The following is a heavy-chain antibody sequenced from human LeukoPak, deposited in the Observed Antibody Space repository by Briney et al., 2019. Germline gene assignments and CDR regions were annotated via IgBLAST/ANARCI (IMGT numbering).Heavy chain of an antibody. CDR2: IYTSGST. V-gene: IGHV4-61*02. Sequence: SQTLSLTRTVPGGSISSGSYYWSWIRQPAGKGLEWIGRIYTSGSTNYNPSLKSRVTISVDTSKNQFSLKLSSVTAADTAVYYCARDGYYDILTGYYYYYMDVWGKGTTVTVSS. CDR3: ARDGYYDILTGYYYYYMDV. CDR1: GGSISSGSYY. J-gene: IGHJ6*03. D-gene: IGHD3-9*01.